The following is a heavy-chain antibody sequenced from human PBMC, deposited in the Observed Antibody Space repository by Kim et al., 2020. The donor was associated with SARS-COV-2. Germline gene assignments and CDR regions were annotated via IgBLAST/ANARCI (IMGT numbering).Heavy chain of an antibody. D-gene: IGHD3-16*01. CDR3: AHRSGGLDFDH. Sequence: STNYNPSLKSRVTISVDTSKKQFSLKLSSVTAADTAVYYCAHRSGGLDFDHWGQGTLVTVSS. J-gene: IGHJ4*02. V-gene: IGHV4-34*01. CDR2: ST.